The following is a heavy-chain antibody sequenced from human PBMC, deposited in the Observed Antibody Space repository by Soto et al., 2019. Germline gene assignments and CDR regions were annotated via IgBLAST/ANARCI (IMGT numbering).Heavy chain of an antibody. Sequence: GASVKVSCKASGYTFTSYGISWVRQAPGQGLEWMGWISAYNGNTNYAQKLQGRVTMTTDTSTSTAYMELRSLRSDDTAVYYCARAAYDFWSGLSYFDYWGQGTLVTVSS. J-gene: IGHJ4*02. D-gene: IGHD3-3*01. CDR2: ISAYNGNT. CDR3: ARAAYDFWSGLSYFDY. CDR1: GYTFTSYG. V-gene: IGHV1-18*01.